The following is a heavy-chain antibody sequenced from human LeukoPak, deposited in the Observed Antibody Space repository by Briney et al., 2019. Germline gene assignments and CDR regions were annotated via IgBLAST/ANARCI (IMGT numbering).Heavy chain of an antibody. Sequence: GGSLRLSCAASGFTFSSYGMHWVRQAPGKGLEWVAVISYDGSNKYYADSVKGRFTISRDNSKNTLYLQMNSLRAEDTAVYYCAKGLSGWYPIDYWGQGTLVTVSS. D-gene: IGHD6-19*01. CDR3: AKGLSGWYPIDY. V-gene: IGHV3-30*18. CDR2: ISYDGSNK. CDR1: GFTFSSYG. J-gene: IGHJ4*02.